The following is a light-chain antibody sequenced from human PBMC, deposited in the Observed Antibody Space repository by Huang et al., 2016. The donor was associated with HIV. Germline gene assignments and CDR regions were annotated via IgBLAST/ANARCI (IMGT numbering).Light chain of an antibody. Sequence: ETVMTQSPGTLSVSLGERATLSCRASQCVSTNVAWYQQKPGQGPRLLICGASTRATGIPARFSGSGSGTEFTLTISSLQSEDSAVYYCQQYKNWPPWTFGQGTKVEIK. CDR3: QQYKNWPPWT. J-gene: IGKJ1*01. CDR2: GAS. CDR1: QCVSTN. V-gene: IGKV3-15*01.